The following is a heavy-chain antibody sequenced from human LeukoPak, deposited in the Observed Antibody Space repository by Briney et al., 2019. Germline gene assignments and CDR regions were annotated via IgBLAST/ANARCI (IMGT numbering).Heavy chain of an antibody. J-gene: IGHJ4*02. V-gene: IGHV3-30*18. CDR2: ISYDGSNK. CDR3: AKTLQQLTLPDY. CDR1: GFTFSSYG. D-gene: IGHD6-13*01. Sequence: GGSLRLSCAASGFTFSSYGMHWVRQAPGKGLEWVAVISYDGSNKYYADSVKGRFTISRDNSKNTLYLQMNSLRAEDTAVYYCAKTLQQLTLPDYWGQGTLVPVSS.